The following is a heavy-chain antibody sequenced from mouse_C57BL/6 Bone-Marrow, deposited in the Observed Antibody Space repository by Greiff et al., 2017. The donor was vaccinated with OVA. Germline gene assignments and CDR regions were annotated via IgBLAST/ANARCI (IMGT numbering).Heavy chain of an antibody. CDR2: INPSNGGT. Sequence: VQLQQPGTELVKPGASVKLSCKASGYTFTSYWMHWVKQRPGQGLEWIGNINPSNGGTNYNEKFKSKATLTVDKSSSTAYMQLSSLTSEDSAVYDCARSMIRNWYFDVWGTGTTVTVSS. D-gene: IGHD2-4*01. CDR1: GYTFTSYW. V-gene: IGHV1-53*01. J-gene: IGHJ1*03. CDR3: ARSMIRNWYFDV.